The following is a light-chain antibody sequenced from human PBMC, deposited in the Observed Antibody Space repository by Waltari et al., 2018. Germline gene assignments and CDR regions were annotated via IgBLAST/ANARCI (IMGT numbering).Light chain of an antibody. CDR1: SSDVGGYSY. V-gene: IGLV2-14*01. Sequence: QSALTQPASVSGSLGQSITISCTGSSSDVGGYSYVSWYQQHPGEVPKLRIYEVSNRPSGGSYRFAASKSGNTASLTISGLQPEDEADYFCSSYTEWSTRVFGTGTKVTVL. CDR3: SSYTEWSTRV. CDR2: EVS. J-gene: IGLJ1*01.